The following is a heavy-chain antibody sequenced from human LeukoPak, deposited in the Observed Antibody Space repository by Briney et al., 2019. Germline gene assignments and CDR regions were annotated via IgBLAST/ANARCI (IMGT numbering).Heavy chain of an antibody. V-gene: IGHV1-2*02. CDR1: GYTFTGYY. CDR3: ARARAERFLEWLPLYNWFDP. D-gene: IGHD3-3*01. J-gene: IGHJ5*02. Sequence: GASVKVPCKASGYTFTGYYMHWVRQAPGQGLEWMGWINPNSGGTNYAQKFQGRVTMTRDTSISTAYMELSRLRSDDTAVYYCARARAERFLEWLPLYNWFDPWGQGTLVTVSS. CDR2: INPNSGGT.